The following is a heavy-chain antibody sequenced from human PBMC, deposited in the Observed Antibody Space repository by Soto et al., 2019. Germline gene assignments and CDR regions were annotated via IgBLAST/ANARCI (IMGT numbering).Heavy chain of an antibody. J-gene: IGHJ4*02. Sequence: QVHLVESGGGVVQPGRSLRLSCAASGFTFSTYGMHWVRQAPGKGLEWVAAISYDGSDKYYGDSVKGRFTISRDNSRNTLYLQMNSLRAEDTAVYYCAKTRWERYSSPSFDYWGQGNLVTVSS. CDR1: GFTFSTYG. CDR2: ISYDGSDK. V-gene: IGHV3-30*18. D-gene: IGHD1-26*01. CDR3: AKTRWERYSSPSFDY.